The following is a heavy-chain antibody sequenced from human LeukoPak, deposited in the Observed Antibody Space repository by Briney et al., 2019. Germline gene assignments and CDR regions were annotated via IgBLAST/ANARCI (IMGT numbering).Heavy chain of an antibody. CDR1: GGSISSYY. J-gene: IGHJ4*02. V-gene: IGHV4-59*01. D-gene: IGHD6-13*01. CDR3: ARGKVSAGGAFDS. Sequence: SETLSLTCTVSGGSISSYYWSWIRQPPGKGLEWIGYIYSSGSTNYNPSLKSRVTISLDTSKNQFSLKLSSVTAADTAVYYCARGKVSAGGAFDSWGQGTLVTVSS. CDR2: IYSSGST.